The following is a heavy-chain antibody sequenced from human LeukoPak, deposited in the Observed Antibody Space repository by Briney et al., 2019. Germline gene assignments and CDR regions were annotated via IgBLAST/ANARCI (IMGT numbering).Heavy chain of an antibody. J-gene: IGHJ6*02. V-gene: IGHV1-8*01. CDR1: GYTFTSYD. Sequence: WASVKVSCKASGYTFTSYDINWVRQATGQGLEWMGWMNPNSGNTGYAQKFQGRVTMTRNTSISTAYMELSSLRSEDTAVYYCARDSFKRLLGGMDVWGQGTTVTVSS. D-gene: IGHD2-15*01. CDR3: ARDSFKRLLGGMDV. CDR2: MNPNSGNT.